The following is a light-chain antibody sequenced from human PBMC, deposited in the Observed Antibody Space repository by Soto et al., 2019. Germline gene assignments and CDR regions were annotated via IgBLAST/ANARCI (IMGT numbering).Light chain of an antibody. Sequence: QSALTQPASVSGLPGQSITISCTGTSSDIGGYNYVSWYQQHPGKAPKLIIFDVTYRPSGVSNRFSGSKSGNTASLTISGLQAEDEADYYCTSYTATSTLEVFGGGTKLTVL. CDR2: DVT. V-gene: IGLV2-14*03. J-gene: IGLJ2*01. CDR3: TSYTATSTLEV. CDR1: SSDIGGYNY.